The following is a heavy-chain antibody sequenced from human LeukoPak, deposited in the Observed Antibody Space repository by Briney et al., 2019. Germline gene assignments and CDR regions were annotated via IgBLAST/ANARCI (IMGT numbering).Heavy chain of an antibody. Sequence: PGGSLRLSCAATGFSFKDHGMHWVRQPPGKGLEWVSAINWNGGGTDYADSVKGRFTISRDNAKNSLYLQLSSLRPEDTALYYCAKHLTATNTYIFFGLDVWGQGTSVTVSS. CDR1: GFSFKDHG. V-gene: IGHV3-9*01. D-gene: IGHD1-26*01. CDR2: INWNGGGT. CDR3: AKHLTATNTYIFFGLDV. J-gene: IGHJ6*02.